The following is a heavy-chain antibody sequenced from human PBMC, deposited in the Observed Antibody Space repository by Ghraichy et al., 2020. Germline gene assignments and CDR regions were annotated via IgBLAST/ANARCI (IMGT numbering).Heavy chain of an antibody. Sequence: SETLSLTCAVYGGSFSGYYWSWIRQPRGKGLEWSGEIKHSGSTNYNPSLKSRVTISVDTSKNQFSLKLSSVTAADTAVYYWARAVVYDFWSGYPDSHYGMDVWGQGTTVTVSS. J-gene: IGHJ6*02. V-gene: IGHV4-34*01. D-gene: IGHD3-3*01. CDR2: IKHSGST. CDR3: ARAVVYDFWSGYPDSHYGMDV. CDR1: GGSFSGYY.